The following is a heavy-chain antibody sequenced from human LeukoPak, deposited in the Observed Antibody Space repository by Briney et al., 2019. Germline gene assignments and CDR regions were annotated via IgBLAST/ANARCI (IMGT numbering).Heavy chain of an antibody. CDR2: IYYSGST. CDR1: GGSISSGGYY. Sequence: SQTLSLTCTVSGGSISSGGYYWSWIRQHPGKGLEWIGYIYYSGSTYYNPSLKSRVTISVDTSKNQFSLKLSSVTAADTAVYYCAREGIAAARNAIDYWGQGTLVTVSS. CDR3: AREGIAAARNAIDY. V-gene: IGHV4-31*03. J-gene: IGHJ4*02. D-gene: IGHD6-13*01.